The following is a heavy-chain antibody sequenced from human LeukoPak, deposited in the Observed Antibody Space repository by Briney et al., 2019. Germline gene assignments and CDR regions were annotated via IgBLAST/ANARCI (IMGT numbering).Heavy chain of an antibody. CDR2: VYYTGST. J-gene: IGHJ4*02. V-gene: IGHV4-39*01. CDR1: GGSISSALYH. D-gene: IGHD6-13*01. Sequence: SETLSLTCTVSGGSISSALYHWGWIRPPSGKNLEWVGSVYYTGSTHNNPSLKSRVTISVDTSKNQFSLNLSSLTAADTAVYYCARPFNYAAAIDYWGQGTLVTVSS. CDR3: ARPFNYAAAIDY.